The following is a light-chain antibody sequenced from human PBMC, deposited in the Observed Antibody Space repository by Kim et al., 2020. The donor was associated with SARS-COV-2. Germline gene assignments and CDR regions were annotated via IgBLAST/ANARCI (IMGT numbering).Light chain of an antibody. CDR3: SSYTSSNTPRV. V-gene: IGLV2-14*02. CDR2: DVS. J-gene: IGLJ3*02. CDR1: NRDGGSYNH. Sequence: QAFRSSSTGANRDGGSYNHVTWYHLHPGKAPKLKILDVSMRPSGVSGRVSGAKAINTASLAISGLQTEDEADYYGSSYTSSNTPRVFGGGTQLTVL.